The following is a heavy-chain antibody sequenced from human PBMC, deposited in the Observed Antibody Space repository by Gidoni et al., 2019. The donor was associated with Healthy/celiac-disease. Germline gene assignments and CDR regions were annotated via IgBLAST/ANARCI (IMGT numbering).Heavy chain of an antibody. CDR1: GGSISSSSYY. J-gene: IGHJ4*02. CDR3: ARQGGRGYSYGSNDY. V-gene: IGHV4-39*01. Sequence: QLQLQESGPGLVKPSETLSLTCTVSGGSISSSSYYWGWIRQPPGKGLEWIGSIYYSGSTYYNPSLKSRVTISVDTSKNQFSLKLSSVTAADTAVYYCARQGGRGYSYGSNDYWGQGTLVTVSS. CDR2: IYYSGST. D-gene: IGHD5-18*01.